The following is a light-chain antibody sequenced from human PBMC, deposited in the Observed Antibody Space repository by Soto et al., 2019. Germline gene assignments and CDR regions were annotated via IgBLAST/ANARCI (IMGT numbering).Light chain of an antibody. V-gene: IGKV3-15*01. Sequence: EIVMTQSPDTLSVSPGERATLSCRSSQSVSSNLAWYQQKPGQTPRLLIYGASTRATGIPARFSGSGSGTEFTLTISSLQSGDFAVYYCQQYHNWPPGTFGQGSKVEIK. CDR3: QQYHNWPPGT. CDR1: QSVSSN. CDR2: GAS. J-gene: IGKJ1*01.